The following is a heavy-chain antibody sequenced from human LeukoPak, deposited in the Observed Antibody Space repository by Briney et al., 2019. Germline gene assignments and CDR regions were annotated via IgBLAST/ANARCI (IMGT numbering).Heavy chain of an antibody. V-gene: IGHV3-33*01. D-gene: IGHD3-10*01. J-gene: IGHJ4*02. CDR1: GFSFSTYG. CDR2: IWSDGSNK. Sequence: GSLRLSCAASGFSFSTYGMHWVRQAPGKGLEWVAAIWSDGSNKNYADSVKGRFTISRDNSKNTLYLQMNSLRTEDTAVYYCARDWAVGWGQGTLVSVSS. CDR3: ARDWAVG.